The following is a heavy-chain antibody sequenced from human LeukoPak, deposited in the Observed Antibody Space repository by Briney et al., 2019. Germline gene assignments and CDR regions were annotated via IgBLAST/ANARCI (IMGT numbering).Heavy chain of an antibody. V-gene: IGHV4-59*01. J-gene: IGHJ6*03. CDR1: GGSISSYY. CDR3: ARAEYQLYYYCMDV. Sequence: PSETLSLTCTVSGGSISSYYWSWIRQPPWKGLEWIGYIYYSGSTNYNPSLKSRVTISVDTSKNQFSLKLSSVTAADTAVYYCARAEYQLYYYCMDVWGKGTTVTVSS. D-gene: IGHD2-2*01. CDR2: IYYSGST.